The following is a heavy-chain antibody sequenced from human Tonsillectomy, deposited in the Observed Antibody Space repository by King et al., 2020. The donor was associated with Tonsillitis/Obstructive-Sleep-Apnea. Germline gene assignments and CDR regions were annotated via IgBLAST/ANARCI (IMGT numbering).Heavy chain of an antibody. CDR1: GGSFSGSY. Sequence: VQLQQWGAGLLKPSETLSLTCAVYGGSFSGSYWSWIRQPPGKGLEWIGEINHSASTNYNPSLKSRVSISVDTSKNQLSLKLSSVTAADTAVYYCATSSRGLYYDRSGDYYMDVWGKGTTVTVSS. J-gene: IGHJ6*03. D-gene: IGHD3-22*01. CDR3: ATSSRGLYYDRSGDYYMDV. CDR2: INHSAST. V-gene: IGHV4-34*01.